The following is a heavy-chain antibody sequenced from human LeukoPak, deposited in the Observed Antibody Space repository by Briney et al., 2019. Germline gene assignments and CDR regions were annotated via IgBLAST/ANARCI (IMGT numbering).Heavy chain of an antibody. CDR3: ARGWWGDFDC. D-gene: IGHD2-15*01. CDR2: INWNGAST. J-gene: IGHJ4*02. Sequence: PGGSLRLSCAASGFNFDEYGMSWVRQPPGKGLGWVSGINWNGASTGYADSMKGRSTISRDNAKNSLYLQINSLRVEDTAFYYCARGWWGDFDCWGQGTLVTVSS. CDR1: GFNFDEYG. V-gene: IGHV3-20*04.